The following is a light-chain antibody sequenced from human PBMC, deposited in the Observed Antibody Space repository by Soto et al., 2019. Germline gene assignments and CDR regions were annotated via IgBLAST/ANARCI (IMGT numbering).Light chain of an antibody. J-gene: IGLJ2*01. CDR3: SSYTTISTLV. CDR2: EGS. Sequence: QSVLTQPASVSGSPGQSITISCTGTSSDVGSYNLVSWYQQHPGKAPKLMIYEGSKRPSGVSNRFSGSKSGNTASLTISGLQAEDEADYYCSSYTTISTLVFGGGTKLTVL. V-gene: IGLV2-14*02. CDR1: SSDVGSYNL.